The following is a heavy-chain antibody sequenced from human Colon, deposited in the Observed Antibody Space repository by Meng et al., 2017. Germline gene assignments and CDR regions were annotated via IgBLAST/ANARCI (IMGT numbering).Heavy chain of an antibody. CDR3: ARDLYGSGRFDY. CDR1: GFTFTTYA. Sequence: QVHLLQLETEVKKPGASVKLSCKTSGFTFTTYAIQWVRQAPGQRPQWLGWISVGNGNTKYSQHFQDRVIITRDTSASTAYMELSSLKSEDTAVYYCARDLYGSGRFDYWGQGTLVTVSS. D-gene: IGHD3-10*01. V-gene: IGHV1-3*01. J-gene: IGHJ4*02. CDR2: ISVGNGNT.